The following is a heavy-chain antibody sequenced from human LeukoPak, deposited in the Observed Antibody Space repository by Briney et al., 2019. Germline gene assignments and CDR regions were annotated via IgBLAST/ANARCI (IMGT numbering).Heavy chain of an antibody. CDR2: INPNSGGT. CDR3: ARDSKMATIPLDY. V-gene: IGHV1-2*02. CDR1: GYTFTGYY. J-gene: IGHJ4*02. D-gene: IGHD5-24*01. Sequence: ASVKVSCKASGYTFTGYYLHWVRPAPGQGLEWMGWINPNSGGTNYAQKFQGRVTMTRDTSISTAYMELSRLRSDDTAVYYCARDSKMATIPLDYWGQGTLVTVS.